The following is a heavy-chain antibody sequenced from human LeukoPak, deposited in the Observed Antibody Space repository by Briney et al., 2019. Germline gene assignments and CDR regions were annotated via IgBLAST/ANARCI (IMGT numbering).Heavy chain of an antibody. D-gene: IGHD6-13*01. CDR2: ISGSGGST. V-gene: IGHV3-23*01. CDR3: ARGLPSYSSSWSTDY. CDR1: GFTFSSYA. J-gene: IGHJ4*02. Sequence: GGSLRLSCAASGFTFSSYAMSWVRQAPGKGLEWVSAISGSGGSTYYADSVKGRFTISRDNAKNTLYLQMNSLRAEDTAVYYCARGLPSYSSSWSTDYWGQGTLVTVSS.